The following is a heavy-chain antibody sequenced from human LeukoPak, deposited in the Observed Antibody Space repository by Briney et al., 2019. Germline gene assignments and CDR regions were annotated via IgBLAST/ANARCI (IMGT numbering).Heavy chain of an antibody. J-gene: IGHJ4*02. D-gene: IGHD5-12*01. CDR1: GFTFHDYA. V-gene: IGHV3-9*01. CDR2: VSWNSGSI. Sequence: PGTSLRLSCAASGFTFHDYAMPWVRQAPGKGLEWVSGVSWNSGSIGYADSVKGRFTISRDNAKNSLYLQMNSLRAEDTALYYCAKDEYSGFGSFDFWGQGTLVTVSS. CDR3: AKDEYSGFGSFDF.